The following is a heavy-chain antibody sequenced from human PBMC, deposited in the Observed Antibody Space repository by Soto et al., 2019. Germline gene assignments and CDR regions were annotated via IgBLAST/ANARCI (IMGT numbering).Heavy chain of an antibody. CDR2: VSSTTNYI. CDR3: ARESEDLTSNFDY. V-gene: IGHV3-21*06. J-gene: IGHJ4*02. CDR1: GFTFTRYS. Sequence: PGGSLRLSCAASGFTFTRYSMNWVRQAPGKGLEWVSSVSSTTNYIYYGDSMKGRFTISRDNAKNSLYLEMNSLRAEDTAVYYCARESEDLTSNFDYWGQGTLVTVSS.